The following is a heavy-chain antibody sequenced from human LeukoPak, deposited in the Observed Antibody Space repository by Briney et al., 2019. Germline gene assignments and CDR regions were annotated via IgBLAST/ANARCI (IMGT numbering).Heavy chain of an antibody. D-gene: IGHD2-2*01. V-gene: IGHV4-39*01. J-gene: IGHJ5*02. CDR1: GGSISSSSYY. CDR2: IYYSGST. Sequence: SETLPLTCTVSGGSISSSSYYWGWIRQPPGKGLEWIGSIYYSGSTYYNPSLKSRVTISVDTSKNQFSLKLSSVTAADTAVYYCARVVPAAFWFDPWGQGTLVTVSS. CDR3: ARVVPAAFWFDP.